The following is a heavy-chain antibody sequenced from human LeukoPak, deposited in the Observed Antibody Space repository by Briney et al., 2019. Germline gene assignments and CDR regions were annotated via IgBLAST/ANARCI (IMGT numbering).Heavy chain of an antibody. V-gene: IGHV4-31*03. Sequence: SQTLSLTCTVSGGSISSGGYYWSWIRQHPGKGLEWIGEINHRGNTTSNPSLKSRVTMSIDTSQTRFSLRLSSVTAADTAVYYCARPRYSPTRVFEYWGQGTPVIVSS. D-gene: IGHD3-16*02. J-gene: IGHJ4*02. CDR1: GGSISSGGYY. CDR2: INHRGNT. CDR3: ARPRYSPTRVFEY.